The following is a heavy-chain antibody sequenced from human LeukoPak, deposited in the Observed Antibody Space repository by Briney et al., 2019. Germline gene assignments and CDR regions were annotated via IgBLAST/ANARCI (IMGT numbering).Heavy chain of an antibody. CDR3: AGEMGYMVRGVLPSDY. CDR2: ISTTSSYI. V-gene: IGHV3-21*01. J-gene: IGHJ4*02. Sequence: GGSLRLSCAASGFTFSSFSMNWVRQAPGKGLGWVSSISTTSSYIYYADSVRSRFTISRDNAKNSLYLQMNSLRAEDTAVYYCAGEMGYMVRGVLPSDYWGQGTLVTVSS. D-gene: IGHD3-10*01. CDR1: GFTFSSFS.